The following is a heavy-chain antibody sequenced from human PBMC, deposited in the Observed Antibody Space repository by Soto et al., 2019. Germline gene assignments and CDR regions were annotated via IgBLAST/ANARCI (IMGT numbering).Heavy chain of an antibody. CDR2: INPNSGGT. D-gene: IGHD5-12*01. J-gene: IGHJ5*02. CDR1: GYTFTGYY. V-gene: IGHV1-2*02. CDR3: ARASRSGYDEFDP. Sequence: ASVKVSCKASGYTFTGYYMHWVRQAPGQGLEWMGWINPNSGGTNYAQKFQGRVTMTRDTSISAAYMELSRLRSDDTAVYYCARASRSGYDEFDPWGQGTLVTVSS.